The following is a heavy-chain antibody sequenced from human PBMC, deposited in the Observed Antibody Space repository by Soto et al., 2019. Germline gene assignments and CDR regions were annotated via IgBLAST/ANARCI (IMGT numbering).Heavy chain of an antibody. CDR2: IFYSGTT. Sequence: PSETLSLTCTVSGGSISSTNYYWGWIRQPPGKGLEWIGYIFYSGTTFYNPSLKSRVTISVDTPKNQFSLRLSSVTAADTAVYYCARLGSSGTYYTAIDYWGQGALVTVSS. V-gene: IGHV4-39*01. D-gene: IGHD3-10*01. CDR1: GGSISSTNYY. J-gene: IGHJ4*02. CDR3: ARLGSSGTYYTAIDY.